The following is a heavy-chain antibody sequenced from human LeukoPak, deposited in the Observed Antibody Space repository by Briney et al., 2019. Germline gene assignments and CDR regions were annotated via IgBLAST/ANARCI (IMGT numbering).Heavy chain of an antibody. CDR3: AGSPARRKRFTSGYSYYYYMDV. CDR2: MYSSGST. CDR1: GVSISSGDYY. D-gene: IGHD3-10*01. Sequence: SETLSLTCTVSGVSISSGDYYWSWIRQPPGKGLEWIGYMYSSGSTYYNPSLKSRVTISVDTSKNQFSLKLSSVTAADTAVYYCAGSPARRKRFTSGYSYYYYMDVWGNGTTVTVSS. V-gene: IGHV4-30-4*02. J-gene: IGHJ6*03.